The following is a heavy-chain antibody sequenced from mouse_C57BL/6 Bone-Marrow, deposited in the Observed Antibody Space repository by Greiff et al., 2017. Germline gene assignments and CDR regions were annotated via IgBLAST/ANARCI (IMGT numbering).Heavy chain of an antibody. V-gene: IGHV5-4*01. CDR1: GFTFSSYA. D-gene: IGHD1-1*01. J-gene: IGHJ3*01. CDR3: ARESNYGSSWGFAY. CDR2: ISDGGSYT. Sequence: EVKVVESRGGLVKPGGSLKLSCAASGFTFSSYAMSWVRQTPEKRLEWVATISDGGSYTYYPDNVKGRFTISRDNAKNNLYLQMSHLKSEDTAMYYCARESNYGSSWGFAYWGQGTLVTVSA.